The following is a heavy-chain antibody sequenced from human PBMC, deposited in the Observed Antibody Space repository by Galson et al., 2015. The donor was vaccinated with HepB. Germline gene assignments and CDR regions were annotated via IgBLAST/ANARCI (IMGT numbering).Heavy chain of an antibody. J-gene: IGHJ4*02. CDR1: GFTFSAYG. CDR2: SGTAGGR. Sequence: SLRLSCAAFGFTFSAYGMSWVRQAPGKGLEWVSTSGTAGGRYNADSVKGRFTISRDNSKNTVFLQMDSLRAEDTAIYYCAKTVSVVRGTLRRYFEYWGQGALVTVSS. V-gene: IGHV3-23*01. CDR3: AKTVSVVRGTLRRYFEY. D-gene: IGHD1-26*01.